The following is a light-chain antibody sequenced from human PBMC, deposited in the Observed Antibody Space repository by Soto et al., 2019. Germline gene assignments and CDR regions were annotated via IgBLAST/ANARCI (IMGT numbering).Light chain of an antibody. CDR3: ASYTGNNAWL. CDR2: EVS. J-gene: IGLJ2*01. CDR1: SSDIGNYDF. V-gene: IGLV2-14*01. Sequence: QSALTQPASVSGSPGQSITISCTGTSSDIGNYDFVSWYQQVPGTAPKAMIYEVSSRPSGVSNRFSGSKSDTTASLTISGLQTDDEGDYYCASYTGNNAWLFGGGTKLTVL.